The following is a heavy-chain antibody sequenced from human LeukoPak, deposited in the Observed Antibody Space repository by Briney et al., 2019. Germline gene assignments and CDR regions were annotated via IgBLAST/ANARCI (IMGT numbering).Heavy chain of an antibody. CDR3: ARDEDYDFWSGYYTGGYYYYGMDV. J-gene: IGHJ6*02. V-gene: IGHV3-53*01. CDR2: IHRDDKT. CDR1: GFTVSSSF. Sequence: GGSLRLSCAASGFTVSSSFIYWVRRAPGKGLEWVSFIHRDDKTYYADSVKGRFTISRDNAKNSLYLQMNSLRAEDTAMYYCARDEDYDFWSGYYTGGYYYYGMDVWGQGTTVTVSS. D-gene: IGHD3-3*01.